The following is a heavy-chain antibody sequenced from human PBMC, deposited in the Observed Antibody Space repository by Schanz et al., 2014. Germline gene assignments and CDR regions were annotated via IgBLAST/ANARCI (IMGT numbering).Heavy chain of an antibody. CDR1: GYTFISYG. CDR2: ISAYNGHT. J-gene: IGHJ4*02. Sequence: QVQLVQSGAEVKKPGASVKVSCKASGYTFISYGIKWVRQAPGQGLEWMGWISAYNGHTDYAQKRQGRVTLTTDTSTSTAYMELRNLRSDDTAVYYCARVGQDYSDSSGYATYYFGNWGQGTLVTVSS. CDR3: ARVGQDYSDSSGYATYYFGN. V-gene: IGHV1-18*01. D-gene: IGHD3-22*01.